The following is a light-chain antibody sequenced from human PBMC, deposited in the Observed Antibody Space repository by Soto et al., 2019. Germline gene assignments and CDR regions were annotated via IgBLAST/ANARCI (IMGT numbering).Light chain of an antibody. CDR3: SSYTSSFYV. CDR1: SSDVGGYNY. CDR2: EVS. Sequence: QSVLTQPASVSGSPGQSITISCTGTSSDVGGYNYVSWYQQHPGKAPKLMIYEVSNRPSGVSNRFSSSKSGNTASLTISGLQAEDEADYYCSSYTSSFYVFGTGTKVTVL. V-gene: IGLV2-14*01. J-gene: IGLJ1*01.